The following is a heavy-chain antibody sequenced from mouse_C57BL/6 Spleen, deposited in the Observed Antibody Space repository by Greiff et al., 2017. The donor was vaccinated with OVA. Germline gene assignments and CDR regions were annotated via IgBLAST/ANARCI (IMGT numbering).Heavy chain of an antibody. CDR2: IYPGSGNT. V-gene: IGHV1-76*01. D-gene: IGHD3-2*02. CDR1: GYTFTDYY. Sequence: VQLVESGAELVRPGASVKLSCKASGYTFTDYYINWVKQRPGQGLEWIARIYPGSGNTYYNEKFKGKATLTAEKSSSTAYMQLSSLTSEDSAVYFCARPQTAQATSWFAYWGQGTLVTVSA. J-gene: IGHJ3*01. CDR3: ARPQTAQATSWFAY.